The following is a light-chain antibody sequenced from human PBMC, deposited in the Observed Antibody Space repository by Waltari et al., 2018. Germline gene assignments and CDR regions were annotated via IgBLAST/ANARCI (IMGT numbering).Light chain of an antibody. CDR3: QQHDNFPFT. CDR1: QGISSY. V-gene: IGKV1-9*01. J-gene: IGKJ3*01. CDR2: EAS. Sequence: IQLTQSPSSLSASVGDRVTITCRASQGISSYLGWYQQKPGRAPKLLIYEASNLYSGVPSRFSGSGSGTDFTLTISSLQPEDFATYFCQQHDNFPFTFGPGTKVEIK.